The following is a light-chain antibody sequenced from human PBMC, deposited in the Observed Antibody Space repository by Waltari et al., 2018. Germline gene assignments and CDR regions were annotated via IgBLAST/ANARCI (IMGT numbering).Light chain of an antibody. V-gene: IGKV3-20*01. CDR1: QTFSSSY. Sequence: EIVLTQSPGTLSLSPGERATLSCRASQTFSSSYLAWYQQKTGQAPRLLIYGASTRAAGCPVRCRGSGSGTDFALTISRLEPEDFAVYYGQHYGTSPPLTFGGGTKVEIK. CDR2: GAS. CDR3: QHYGTSPPLT. J-gene: IGKJ4*01.